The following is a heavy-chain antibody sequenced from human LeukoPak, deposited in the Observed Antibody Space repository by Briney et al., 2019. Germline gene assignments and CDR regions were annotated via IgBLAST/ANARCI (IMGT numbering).Heavy chain of an antibody. J-gene: IGHJ4*02. CDR1: GFTFSSYE. CDR2: ISSSGSTI. V-gene: IGHV3-48*03. CDR3: ARGGYYYGSGSPDY. D-gene: IGHD3-10*01. Sequence: GGSLSLSCAASGFTFSSYEMNWVRQAPGKGLEWVSYISSSGSTIYYADSVKGRFTISRDNAKNSLYLQMNSLRAEDTAVYYCARGGYYYGSGSPDYWGQGTLVTVSS.